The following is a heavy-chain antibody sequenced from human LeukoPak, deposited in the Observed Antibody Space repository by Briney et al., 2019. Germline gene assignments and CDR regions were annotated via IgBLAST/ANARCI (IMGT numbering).Heavy chain of an antibody. J-gene: IGHJ2*01. D-gene: IGHD5-24*01. Sequence: SQTLSLTCTVSGGSISGGNYYWSWIRQPPGKGLEWIGHIYHSGSSYYNPSLKSRVTISADTSMSQFSLKLSSVTAADTAVYYCARGLVEMATRYFDLWGRGTLVTVSS. CDR1: GGSISGGNYY. CDR2: IYHSGSS. CDR3: ARGLVEMATRYFDL. V-gene: IGHV4-30-4*01.